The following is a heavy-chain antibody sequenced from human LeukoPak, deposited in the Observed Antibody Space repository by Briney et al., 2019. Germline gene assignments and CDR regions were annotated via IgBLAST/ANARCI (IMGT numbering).Heavy chain of an antibody. CDR2: INPNSGGT. J-gene: IGHJ6*02. Sequence: ASVKVSCKASGYTFTGYYMHWVRQAPGQGLEWMGWINPNSGGTNYAQKFQGRVTMTRDTSISTAYMELSRLRSDDTAVYYCARDPLYYYYGMDVWGQGTTVIVSS. V-gene: IGHV1-2*02. CDR1: GYTFTGYY. CDR3: ARDPLYYYYGMDV.